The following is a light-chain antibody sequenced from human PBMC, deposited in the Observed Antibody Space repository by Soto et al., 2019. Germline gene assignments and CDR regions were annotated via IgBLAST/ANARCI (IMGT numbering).Light chain of an antibody. Sequence: DIQMTQSPSALSESVVEGVTVTCLASQGISNYLAWYQQKPGRVPELLIYAASTLQSGVPSRFSGSGSGTDFTLTISSLQPEDVATYYCQRYNSAPQTFGQGTKV. CDR3: QRYNSAPQT. J-gene: IGKJ1*01. CDR1: QGISNY. V-gene: IGKV1-27*01. CDR2: AAS.